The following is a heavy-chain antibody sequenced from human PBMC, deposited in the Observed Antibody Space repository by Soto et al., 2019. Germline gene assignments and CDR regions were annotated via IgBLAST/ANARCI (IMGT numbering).Heavy chain of an antibody. CDR2: MNPNSGNT. Sequence: QVQLVQSGAEVKKPGASVKVSCKASGYTFTSYDINWVRQATGQGLEWMGWMNPNSGNTGYAQKFQGRVTMTRNTSTSTAYMALRSLRAEDPAVCSWARTLAGDNGDYWGQGTLGTVSP. V-gene: IGHV1-8*01. CDR1: GYTFTSYD. J-gene: IGHJ4*02. D-gene: IGHD4-17*01. CDR3: ARTLAGDNGDY.